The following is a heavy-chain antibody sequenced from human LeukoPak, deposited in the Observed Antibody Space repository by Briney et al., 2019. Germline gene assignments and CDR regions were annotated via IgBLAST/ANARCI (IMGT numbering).Heavy chain of an antibody. V-gene: IGHV3-23*01. J-gene: IGHJ3*02. Sequence: GGSLRLSCAASGSTFSSYAMSWVRQAPGKGLEWVSAISGSGGSTYYADSVKGRFTISRDNSKNTLYLQMNSLRAEDTAVYYCAKDRVLVEQWPYNRDIWGQGTMVTVSS. CDR2: ISGSGGST. D-gene: IGHD6-19*01. CDR3: AKDRVLVEQWPYNRDI. CDR1: GSTFSSYA.